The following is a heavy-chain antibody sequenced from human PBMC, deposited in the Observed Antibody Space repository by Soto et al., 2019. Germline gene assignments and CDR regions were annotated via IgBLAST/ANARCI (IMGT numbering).Heavy chain of an antibody. CDR3: ARAINYDPCSGYDMDV. J-gene: IGHJ6*04. CDR2: ISTSSDTK. Sequence: GGSLRLSCAASGFTFSSYSMNWVRQAPGKGLEWVSYISTSSDTKQYADSVKGRFTISRDNAKNSLFLEMNSLRAEDAAVYYCARAINYDPCSGYDMDVWGKGTTVTVSS. CDR1: GFTFSSYS. V-gene: IGHV3-48*01. D-gene: IGHD3-3*01.